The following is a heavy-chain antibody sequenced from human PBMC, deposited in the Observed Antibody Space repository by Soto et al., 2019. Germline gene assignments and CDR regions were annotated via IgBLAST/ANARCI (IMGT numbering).Heavy chain of an antibody. D-gene: IGHD2-15*01. J-gene: IGHJ6*03. CDR1: GYTFTSYD. CDR2: MNPNSGNT. Sequence: ASVKVSCKASGYTFTSYDINWVRQATGQGLEWMGWMNPNSGNTGYAQKFQGRVTVTRNTSISTAYMELSSLRSEDTAVYYCARGKRYCSGGSCYPRASYYYYYMDVWGKGTTVTVSS. CDR3: ARGKRYCSGGSCYPRASYYYYYMDV. V-gene: IGHV1-8*01.